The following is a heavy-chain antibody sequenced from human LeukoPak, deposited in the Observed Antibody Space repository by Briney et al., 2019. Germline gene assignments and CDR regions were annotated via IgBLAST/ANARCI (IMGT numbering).Heavy chain of an antibody. J-gene: IGHJ6*02. V-gene: IGHV3-7*05. CDR2: IKEDGGEK. CDR1: GFTFSRYW. D-gene: IGHD1-26*01. CDR3: ARGNSGSHYVEYYYGMDV. Sequence: GGSLRLSCAASGFTFSRYWMSWVRQAPGKGLEWVANIKEDGGEKYYVDSVEGRFTISRDNSKNTLYLQMNSLRAEDTAVYYCARGNSGSHYVEYYYGMDVWGQGTTVTVSS.